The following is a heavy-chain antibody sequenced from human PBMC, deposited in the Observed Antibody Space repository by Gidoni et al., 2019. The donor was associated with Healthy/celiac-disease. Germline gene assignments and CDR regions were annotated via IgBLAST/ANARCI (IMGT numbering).Heavy chain of an antibody. D-gene: IGHD5-12*01. V-gene: IGHV4-31*03. J-gene: IGHJ4*02. CDR2: IYYSGST. Sequence: QVQLQESGPGLVKPSQTLSLTCTVSGGSISSGGYSWSWIRQHPGKGLEWIGYIYYSGSTYYNPSLKSRVTISVDTSKNQFSLKLSSVTAADTAVYYCARARRNVGGYDYDRVFDYWGQGTLVTVSS. CDR1: GGSISSGGYS. CDR3: ARARRNVGGYDYDRVFDY.